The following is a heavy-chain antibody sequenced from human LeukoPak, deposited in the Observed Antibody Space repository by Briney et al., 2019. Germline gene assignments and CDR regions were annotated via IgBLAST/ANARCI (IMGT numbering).Heavy chain of an antibody. D-gene: IGHD3-10*01. Sequence: SETLSLTCTVSGVSISSYYWSWIRQPPGKGLEWIGYIYYSGSTNYNPSLKSRVTISVDTSKNQFSLKLTSVTAADTAVYFCARGGYYGSGNDFRFDPWGQGTLVTVSS. CDR1: GVSISSYY. CDR3: ARGGYYGSGNDFRFDP. J-gene: IGHJ5*02. CDR2: IYYSGST. V-gene: IGHV4-59*01.